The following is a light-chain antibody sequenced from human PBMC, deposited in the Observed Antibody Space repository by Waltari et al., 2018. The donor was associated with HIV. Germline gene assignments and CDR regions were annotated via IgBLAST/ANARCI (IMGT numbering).Light chain of an antibody. CDR1: QSISSY. V-gene: IGKV1-39*01. J-gene: IGKJ3*01. Sequence: DIQMTQSQSFLSASVGERVTIPFRASQSISSYLNWYPQKPGKAPKLLIYAASSLQSGVPSRFSGSGSGTEFTLTISSLQPEDFATYYCQQSYSTLRTFGPGTKVDIK. CDR3: QQSYSTLRT. CDR2: AAS.